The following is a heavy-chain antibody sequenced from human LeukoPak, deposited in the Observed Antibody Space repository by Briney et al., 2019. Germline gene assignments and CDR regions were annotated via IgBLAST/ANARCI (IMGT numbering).Heavy chain of an antibody. CDR1: GFTFDDYA. D-gene: IGHD6-19*01. CDR3: AKDGSGWFNYFDY. J-gene: IGHJ4*02. Sequence: GGSLRLSCAASGFTFDDYAMHWVRQAPGKGLEWVSGISWNSGSIGYADSVKGRFTISRDNAKNSLYLQMNSLRAEDTALYYCAKDGSGWFNYFDYWGRGTLVTVSS. V-gene: IGHV3-9*01. CDR2: ISWNSGSI.